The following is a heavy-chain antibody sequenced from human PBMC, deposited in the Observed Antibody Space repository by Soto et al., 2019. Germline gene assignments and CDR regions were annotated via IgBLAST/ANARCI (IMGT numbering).Heavy chain of an antibody. Sequence: QVQLQESGPGLVKPSETLSLTCTVSGGSVSSGSYYWSWIRQPPGKGLEWIGYIYYRGSTNYNPSLKSRVTLPVDTSKNQFYPKLSSVPAADTAVYYCARRLDGWYQGRYYYGMDVWGQGTTVTVSS. V-gene: IGHV4-61*01. D-gene: IGHD6-19*01. CDR3: ARRLDGWYQGRYYYGMDV. CDR1: GGSVSSGSYY. J-gene: IGHJ6*02. CDR2: IYYRGST.